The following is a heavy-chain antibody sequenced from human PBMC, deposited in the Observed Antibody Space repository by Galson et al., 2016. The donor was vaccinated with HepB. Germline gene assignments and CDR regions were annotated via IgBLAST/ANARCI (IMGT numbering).Heavy chain of an antibody. CDR1: GFTFTTYW. V-gene: IGHV3-7*01. J-gene: IGHJ4*02. CDR3: ATFIEEHSSFES. CDR2: IKQDESEK. Sequence: SLRLSCAASGFTFTTYWMSWVRQAPGKGLEWVANIKQDESEKFYVDSVKGRFTVSRDNAKNSLFLQMRSLRAEDTAVYFCATFIEEHSSFESWGQGTQVTCSS. D-gene: IGHD4-11*01.